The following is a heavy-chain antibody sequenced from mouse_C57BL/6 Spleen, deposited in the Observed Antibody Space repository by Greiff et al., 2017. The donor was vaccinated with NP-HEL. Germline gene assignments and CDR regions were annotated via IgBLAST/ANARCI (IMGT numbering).Heavy chain of an antibody. D-gene: IGHD1-1*01. CDR3: ASDDYGRSPWFAY. CDR1: GYTFTSYW. J-gene: IGHJ3*01. CDR2: INPSNGGT. V-gene: IGHV1-53*01. Sequence: QVQLQQPGTELVKPGASVKLSCKASGYTFTSYWMHWVKQRPGQGLEWIGNINPSNGGTNYNEKFKSKATLTVDKSSSTAYMKLSSLTSEDSAVYYYASDDYGRSPWFAYWGQGTLVTVSA.